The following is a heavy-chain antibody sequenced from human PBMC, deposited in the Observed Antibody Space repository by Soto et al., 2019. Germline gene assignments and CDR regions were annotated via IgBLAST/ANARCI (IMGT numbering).Heavy chain of an antibody. CDR2: IDRSATT. Sequence: SETLSLTCSVSSGCISSRGYYWDWIRQPPGKGLEWIGSIDRSATTYYNPSLKGRVTMSVDTSKNQFSLRLTSVSAADTAVYYCARQVSYSDSLRNYFDKWGQGTLVTVSS. D-gene: IGHD3-3*01. CDR1: SGCISSRGYY. J-gene: IGHJ4*02. V-gene: IGHV4-39*01. CDR3: ARQVSYSDSLRNYFDK.